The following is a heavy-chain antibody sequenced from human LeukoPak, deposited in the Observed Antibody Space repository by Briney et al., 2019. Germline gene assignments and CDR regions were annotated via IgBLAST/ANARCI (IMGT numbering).Heavy chain of an antibody. Sequence: SETLSLTCAVSGGSISSSNWWSWVRQPPGKGLEWIGEIYHSGSTNYNPSLKSRVTISVDKSKNQFSLKLSSVTAADTAVYYCARVDTAMAANWFDPWGQGTLVTVSS. J-gene: IGHJ5*02. CDR2: IYHSGST. CDR1: GGSISSSNW. CDR3: ARVDTAMAANWFDP. D-gene: IGHD5-18*01. V-gene: IGHV4-4*02.